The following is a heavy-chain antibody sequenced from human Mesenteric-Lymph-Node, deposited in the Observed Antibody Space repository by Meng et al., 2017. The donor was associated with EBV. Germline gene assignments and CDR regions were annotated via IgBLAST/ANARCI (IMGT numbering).Heavy chain of an antibody. Sequence: QGPLQESGPGLVKPSGTLSLTCAVSGDSLTSTNWWSWVRQPPGKGLEWIGEIFHSGITNYNPSLKSRITLSVDKSKNLFSLNLSSVTAADTAVYFCARRREYSSGWPIDYWGQGTLVTVSS. D-gene: IGHD6-19*01. CDR1: GDSLTSTNW. CDR2: IFHSGIT. CDR3: ARRREYSSGWPIDY. V-gene: IGHV4-4*02. J-gene: IGHJ4*02.